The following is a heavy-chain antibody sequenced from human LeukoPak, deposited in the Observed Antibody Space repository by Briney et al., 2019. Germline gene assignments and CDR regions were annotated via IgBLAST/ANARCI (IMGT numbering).Heavy chain of an antibody. CDR2: INPNSGGT. D-gene: IGHD3-10*01. V-gene: IGHV1-2*02. Sequence: ASVKVSCKASGYTFTGYYMHWVRQAPGQGLEWVGWINPNSGGTNYAQKFQGRVTMTRDTSISTAYMELSRLRSDDTAVYYCARETEYYYGSGSYYTLPDYWGQGTLVTVSS. J-gene: IGHJ4*02. CDR3: ARETEYYYGSGSYYTLPDY. CDR1: GYTFTGYY.